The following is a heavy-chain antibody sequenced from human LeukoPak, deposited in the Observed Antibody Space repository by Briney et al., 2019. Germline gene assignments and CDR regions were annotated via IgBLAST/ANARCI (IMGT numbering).Heavy chain of an antibody. Sequence: GGSLRLSCSASGFPFNTHFMHWVRQTPGKALEYVSTISTNGETTFYADSVTGRFTISRDNSQNTLYLQMSSLRPDDTAVYYCVKDLSGTWSFDYWGQGTLVTVSS. J-gene: IGHJ4*02. CDR3: VKDLSGTWSFDY. D-gene: IGHD1-26*01. CDR1: GFPFNTHF. CDR2: ISTNGETT. V-gene: IGHV3-64D*06.